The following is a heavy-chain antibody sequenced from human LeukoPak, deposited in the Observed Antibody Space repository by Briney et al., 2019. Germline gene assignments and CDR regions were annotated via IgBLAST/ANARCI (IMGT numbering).Heavy chain of an antibody. D-gene: IGHD5-18*01. Sequence: GESLKISCKGSGYSFISYWIGWVRQMPGKGLEWMGIIYPGDSDTRYSPSLQGQVTISADKSITTAYLQWSSLKASDTAMYYCARPNTAGGYYYGMDVWGQGTTVTVSS. CDR2: IYPGDSDT. CDR1: GYSFISYW. J-gene: IGHJ6*02. V-gene: IGHV5-51*01. CDR3: ARPNTAGGYYYGMDV.